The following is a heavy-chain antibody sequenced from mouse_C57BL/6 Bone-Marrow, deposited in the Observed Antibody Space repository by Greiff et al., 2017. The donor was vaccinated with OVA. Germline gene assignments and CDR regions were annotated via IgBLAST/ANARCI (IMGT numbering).Heavy chain of an antibody. CDR3: AREERRGDYYAMDY. CDR2: VDPNSGGT. Sequence: QVQLQQPGAELVKPGASVKLSCKASGYTFTSYWMHWVKQRPGRGLEWIGRVDPNSGGTKYNEKFKSKATLTVDKPSSTAYMQLSSLTSEDSAVYYCAREERRGDYYAMDYWGQGTSVTVSS. J-gene: IGHJ4*01. CDR1: GYTFTSYW. V-gene: IGHV1-72*01.